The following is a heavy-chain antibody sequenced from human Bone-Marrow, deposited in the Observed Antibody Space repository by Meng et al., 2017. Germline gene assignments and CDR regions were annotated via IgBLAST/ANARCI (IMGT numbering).Heavy chain of an antibody. Sequence: SVKVSCKASGGTFSSYAISWVRQAPGQGLEWMGGIIPIFGTANYAQKFQGRVTITTDESTGTAYMELSSLRSEDTAVYYCASAAMVGCSSTSCWMEIDYWGQGTLVTVSS. V-gene: IGHV1-69*05. D-gene: IGHD2-2*01. CDR1: GGTFSSYA. J-gene: IGHJ4*02. CDR2: IIPIFGTA. CDR3: ASAAMVGCSSTSCWMEIDY.